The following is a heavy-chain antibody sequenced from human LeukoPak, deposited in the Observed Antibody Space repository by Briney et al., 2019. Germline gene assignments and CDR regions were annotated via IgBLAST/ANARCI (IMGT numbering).Heavy chain of an antibody. V-gene: IGHV1-18*04. CDR3: ARDEYCSGSSCYGPYGMDV. J-gene: IGHJ6*04. CDR1: GYTFTSYG. Sequence: ASVKVSCKASGYTFTSYGISWVRQAPGQGLEWMGWISAYNGNTNYAQKLQGRATMTTDTSTSTAYMELRSLRSDDTAVYYCARDEYCSGSSCYGPYGMDVWGKGTTVTVSS. D-gene: IGHD2-2*01. CDR2: ISAYNGNT.